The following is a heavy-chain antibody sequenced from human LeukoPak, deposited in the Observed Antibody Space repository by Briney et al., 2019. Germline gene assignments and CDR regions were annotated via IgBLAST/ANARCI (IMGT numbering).Heavy chain of an antibody. J-gene: IGHJ6*02. V-gene: IGHV1-24*01. D-gene: IGHD1-26*01. Sequence: ASVKVSCKVSGYTLTELSMHWVRQAPGKGLEWMGGFDPEDGETIYAQKFQGRVTMTEDTSTDTAYMELSSLRSEDTSVYYCATDTGATDYYYGMDVWGQGTTVTVSS. CDR3: ATDTGATDYYYGMDV. CDR1: GYTLTELS. CDR2: FDPEDGET.